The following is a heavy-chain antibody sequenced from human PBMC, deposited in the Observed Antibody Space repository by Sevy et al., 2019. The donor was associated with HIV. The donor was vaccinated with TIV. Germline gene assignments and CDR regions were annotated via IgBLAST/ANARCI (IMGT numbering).Heavy chain of an antibody. D-gene: IGHD5-18*01. CDR1: GFSFSIYW. J-gene: IGHJ4*01. Sequence: GGSLRLSCAASGFSFSIYWMSWVRQAPGKGLEWVATMKQDGSEEDYVDSVKGRFTISRDNAKNSLFLQMNSLSAEDTAYYYWVREVLGGYSYSLDYWGHGTLVTVSS. CDR3: VREVLGGYSYSLDY. CDR2: MKQDGSEE. V-gene: IGHV3-7*01.